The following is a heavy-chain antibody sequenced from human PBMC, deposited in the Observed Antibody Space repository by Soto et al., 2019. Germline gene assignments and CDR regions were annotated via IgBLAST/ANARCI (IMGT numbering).Heavy chain of an antibody. CDR3: ARQVSRVVNLDF. V-gene: IGHV4-39*01. Sequence: PSETLSLTCVVSSGSITSSSSYWGWIRQPPGKGLEWIGSIYYTGNTYYNPSLKSRVTISVDTSKNQFSLKLSSVTAADTAVYYCARQVSRVVNLDFWGQGTLVTVSS. CDR1: SGSITSSSSY. CDR2: IYYTGNT. D-gene: IGHD1-20*01. J-gene: IGHJ4*02.